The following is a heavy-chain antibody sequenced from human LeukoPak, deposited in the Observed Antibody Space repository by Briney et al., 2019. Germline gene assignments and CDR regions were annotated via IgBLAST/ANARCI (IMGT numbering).Heavy chain of an antibody. J-gene: IGHJ4*02. Sequence: ASVKVSCKASGYTFTNYYMHWVRQALGQGLEWMGIINPSGGTTTYAQKFQGRVTMTRDTSTSTVYMDLSSLRSEDTAVYYCARDDRPVVPAAMNYWGQGTLVTVSS. CDR1: GYTFTNYY. V-gene: IGHV1-46*01. CDR2: INPSGGTT. D-gene: IGHD2-2*01. CDR3: ARDDRPVVPAAMNY.